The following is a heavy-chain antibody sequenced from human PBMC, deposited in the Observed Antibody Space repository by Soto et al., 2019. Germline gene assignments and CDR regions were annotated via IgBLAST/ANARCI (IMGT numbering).Heavy chain of an antibody. CDR3: ARVWGSIDY. CDR1: GYTFTNYD. Sequence: QVQLVQSGAEVKKPGASVKVSCKASGYTFTNYDINRVRQATGQGLEWMGWMNPKSGNTGFAQQFQGRVTMTRNTAISTAYMELSSLRSEDTAVYYCARVWGSIDYWGQGTLVTVSS. J-gene: IGHJ4*02. D-gene: IGHD3-16*01. V-gene: IGHV1-8*01. CDR2: MNPKSGNT.